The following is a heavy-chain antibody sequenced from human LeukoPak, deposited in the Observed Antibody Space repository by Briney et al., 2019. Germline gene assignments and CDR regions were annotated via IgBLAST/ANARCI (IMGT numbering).Heavy chain of an antibody. CDR3: ARVNYYDSSGYYPYYYFDY. Sequence: SETLSLTCAVYGGSFSGYYWSWIRQPPGKGLEWIGEINHSGSTNYNPSLKSRVTISVDTSKNQFSLKLSSVTAADTAVYYCARVNYYDSSGYYPYYYFDYWGQGTLVTVSS. J-gene: IGHJ4*02. D-gene: IGHD3-22*01. CDR1: GGSFSGYY. CDR2: INHSGST. V-gene: IGHV4-34*01.